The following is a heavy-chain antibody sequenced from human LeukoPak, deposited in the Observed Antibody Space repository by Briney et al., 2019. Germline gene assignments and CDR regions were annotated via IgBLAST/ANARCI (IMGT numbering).Heavy chain of an antibody. J-gene: IGHJ4*02. CDR2: IKQDGSEK. Sequence: PGGSLRLSCAASGFTFSSYWMSWVRQSPGKGVEWVANIKQDGSEKYYVDSVKGRFTISRDNAKNSLYLQMNSLRAEDTAVYYCASLSYGRLYCYFDYWGQGTLVAVSS. CDR3: ASLSYGRLYCYFDY. CDR1: GFTFSSYW. V-gene: IGHV3-7*01. D-gene: IGHD2-8*02.